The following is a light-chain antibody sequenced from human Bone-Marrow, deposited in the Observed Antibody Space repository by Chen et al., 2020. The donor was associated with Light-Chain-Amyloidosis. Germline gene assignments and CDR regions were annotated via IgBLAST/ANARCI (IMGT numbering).Light chain of an antibody. V-gene: IGLV3-25*03. CDR1: DLPTKY. J-gene: IGLJ2*01. CDR3: QSADSSGTYEVI. CDR2: RDT. Sequence: SYELPQPPSVSVSPGSTARITCSGDDLPTKYAYWYQQKPGQAPVLVIHRDTERPSGISERFSGSSSATTATLTISGVQAEDEADYHCQSADSSGTYEVIFGGGTKLTVL.